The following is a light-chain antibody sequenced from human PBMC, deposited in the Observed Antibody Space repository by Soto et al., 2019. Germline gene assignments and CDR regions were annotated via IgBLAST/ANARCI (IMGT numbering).Light chain of an antibody. CDR3: QHYVNLPLT. V-gene: IGKV3-15*01. CDR1: RGIGST. J-gene: IGKJ4*01. Sequence: EVVMTQSPATLSVSPGERATLSCRASRGIGSTLAWYQQKPGQTPRLLIYDTSTRATGVPDRFIGSASGTEFTLTITSLQSEDFEVHYCQHYVNLPLTLAGGTKVDIK. CDR2: DTS.